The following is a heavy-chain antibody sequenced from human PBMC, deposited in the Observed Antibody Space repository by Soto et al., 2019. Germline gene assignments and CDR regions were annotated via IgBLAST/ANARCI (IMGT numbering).Heavy chain of an antibody. CDR1: GGSISSYY. V-gene: IGHV4-59*08. J-gene: IGHJ4*02. D-gene: IGHD3-22*01. Sequence: SETLSLTCTVSGGSISSYYWSWIRQPPGKGLEWIGYIYYSGSTNYNPSLKSRVTISVDTSKNQFSLKLSSVTAADTAVYYCARTAYSSGYLFDYWGQGTLVTVSS. CDR3: ARTAYSSGYLFDY. CDR2: IYYSGST.